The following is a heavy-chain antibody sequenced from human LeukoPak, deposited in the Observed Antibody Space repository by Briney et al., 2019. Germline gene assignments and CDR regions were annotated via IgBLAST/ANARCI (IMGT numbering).Heavy chain of an antibody. D-gene: IGHD2-21*01. Sequence: ASVKVSCKASGYTFTGYYMHRVRQAPGQGLEWMGWINPNSGGTNYAQKFQGRVTMTRDTSISTAYMELSRLRSDDTAVYYCARPPKLFPRPFDYWGQGTLVTVSS. J-gene: IGHJ4*02. CDR3: ARPPKLFPRPFDY. CDR1: GYTFTGYY. V-gene: IGHV1-2*02. CDR2: INPNSGGT.